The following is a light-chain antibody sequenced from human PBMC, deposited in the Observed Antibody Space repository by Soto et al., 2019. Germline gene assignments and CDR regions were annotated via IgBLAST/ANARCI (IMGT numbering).Light chain of an antibody. CDR3: QQYNNWRT. Sequence: EIVMTLSPATLSVSPGERATLSCGASQSVSSNLAWYQQKPGQAPRLLIYGASTRATGIPARFSGSGSGTEFTLTISSLQSEDFAVYYCQQYNNWRTFGQGTKVEIK. V-gene: IGKV3-15*01. J-gene: IGKJ1*01. CDR1: QSVSSN. CDR2: GAS.